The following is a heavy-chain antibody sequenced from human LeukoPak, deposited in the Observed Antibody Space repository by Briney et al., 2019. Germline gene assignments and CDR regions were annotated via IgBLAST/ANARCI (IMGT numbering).Heavy chain of an antibody. J-gene: IGHJ4*02. Sequence: SETLSLTCTVSGGSVSSGSYYWSWIRQPPGKGLEWIGYIYYSGSTNYNPSLKSRVTISVDTSKNQFSLKLSSVTAADTAVYYCARARGWYVDDWGQGTPVTVSS. CDR2: IYYSGST. CDR1: GGSVSSGSYY. CDR3: ARARGWYVDD. V-gene: IGHV4-61*01. D-gene: IGHD6-19*01.